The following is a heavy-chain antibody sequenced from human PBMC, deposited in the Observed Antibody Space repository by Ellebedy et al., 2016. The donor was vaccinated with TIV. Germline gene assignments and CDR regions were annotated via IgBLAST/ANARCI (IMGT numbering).Heavy chain of an antibody. Sequence: MPGGSLRLSCSVSGGSISSYYWRWIRQPPGKGLEWIGYVYYGGSTNYNPSLKSRLTISVDTSKNTFSLKLISVTAAYTAVYYCARHVSCPGGTCYWNWFDPWGQGTLVTVSS. V-gene: IGHV4-59*08. CDR2: VYYGGST. J-gene: IGHJ5*02. D-gene: IGHD2-15*01. CDR1: GGSISSYY. CDR3: ARHVSCPGGTCYWNWFDP.